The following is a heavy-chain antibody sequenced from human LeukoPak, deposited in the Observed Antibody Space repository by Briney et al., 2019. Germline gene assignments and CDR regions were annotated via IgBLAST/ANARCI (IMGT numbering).Heavy chain of an antibody. D-gene: IGHD1-26*01. CDR3: ASVPVGELNNWFDP. Sequence: GASVKVSCKASGGTFSSYPFTWVRQAPGQGLEWMGEITPIFGAANYAQTFQGRVTITADKSTSTAYMELSSLRSEDTAVYYCASVPVGELNNWFDPWGQGTLVTVSS. J-gene: IGHJ5*02. V-gene: IGHV1-69*06. CDR1: GGTFSSYP. CDR2: ITPIFGAA.